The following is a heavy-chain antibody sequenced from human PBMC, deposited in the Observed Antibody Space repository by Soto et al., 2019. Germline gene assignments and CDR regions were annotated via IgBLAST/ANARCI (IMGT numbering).Heavy chain of an antibody. CDR2: VYYRGRT. Sequence: QLQLQESGPGLVEPSETLSLTCIVSGGSVSSSSYYWGWIRQPPGKGLEWIGSVYYRGRTYYSPSFGSRVTMSVDMSKNHFSLNLSSVTAADTAVYYCARIDSSGGLDSWGQGILVTVSS. CDR1: GGSVSSSSYY. D-gene: IGHD3-22*01. J-gene: IGHJ1*01. CDR3: ARIDSSGGLDS. V-gene: IGHV4-39*02.